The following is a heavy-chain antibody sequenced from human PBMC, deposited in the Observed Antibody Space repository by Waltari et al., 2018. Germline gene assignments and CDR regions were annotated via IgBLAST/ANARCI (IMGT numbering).Heavy chain of an antibody. J-gene: IGHJ4*02. V-gene: IGHV1-69-2*01. Sequence: EVQLVQSGAEVKKPGATVKISCKVSGYTFTDHYMHWVQQAPGKGLEWMGLVDPEEDETIYEEKFQGRVTITADTSTDTADMELSSLRSEDTAVYYCATAHYLKYSSGQALDYWGQGTLVTVSS. CDR3: ATAHYLKYSSGQALDY. D-gene: IGHD6-19*01. CDR1: GYTFTDHY. CDR2: VDPEEDET.